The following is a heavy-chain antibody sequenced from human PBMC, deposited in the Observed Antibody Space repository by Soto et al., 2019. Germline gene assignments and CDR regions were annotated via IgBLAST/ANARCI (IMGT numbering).Heavy chain of an antibody. V-gene: IGHV3-53*02. CDR2: IFSGGTT. CDR3: ARETVPPSYHYYDC. D-gene: IGHD2-2*01. J-gene: IGHJ4*02. CDR1: GFTVSSNY. Sequence: EVQLVETGGGLIQPGGSLRLSCAASGFTVSSNYMSWVRQAPGRGLEWVSTIFSGGTTHYADSVKGRFTISRDSSKNTLSLQMNSLRAEDTAIYYCARETVPPSYHYYDCWGQGTLVTVSS.